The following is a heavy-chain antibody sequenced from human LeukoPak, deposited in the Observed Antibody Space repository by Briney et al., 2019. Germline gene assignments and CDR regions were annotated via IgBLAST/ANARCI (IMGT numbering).Heavy chain of an antibody. V-gene: IGHV4-59*01. J-gene: IGHJ5*02. CDR3: ARGHTESADDYGNWFHP. D-gene: IGHD5-12*01. CDR1: GGSMSSYY. CDR2: IYYSGTT. Sequence: PSETLSLTCTVSGGSMSSYYWRWLRQPQGKGLEWIGYIYYSGTTNSNPSLKSRVNISVDTSKNQCSLKLNSLTAADTAVYYCARGHTESADDYGNWFHPWGQGTLVTVSS.